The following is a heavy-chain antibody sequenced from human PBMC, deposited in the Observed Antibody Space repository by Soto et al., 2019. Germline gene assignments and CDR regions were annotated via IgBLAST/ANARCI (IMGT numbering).Heavy chain of an antibody. CDR2: INPNSGGT. D-gene: IGHD5-12*01. CDR1: GCTFTGYY. CDR3: ARGVVATIEYYYYYYMDV. J-gene: IGHJ6*03. Sequence: ASVKVSCKASGCTFTGYYMHWVRQAPGQGLEWMGWINPNSGGTNYAQKFQGWVTMTRDTSISTAYMELSRLRSDDTAVYYCARGVVATIEYYYYYYMDVWGKGTTVTVSS. V-gene: IGHV1-2*04.